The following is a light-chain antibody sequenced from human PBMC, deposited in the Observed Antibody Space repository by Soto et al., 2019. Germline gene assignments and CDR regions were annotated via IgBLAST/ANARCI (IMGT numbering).Light chain of an antibody. J-gene: IGLJ3*02. Sequence: QSALPQPASVSGSPGQSITISCTGTSSDVGGYNYVSWYQQHPGKAPKVMIYEVSNRPSGVSNRFSGSKSGNTASLTISGLQAEDEADYYCSSYTSSSTGVFGGGTKLTVL. CDR2: EVS. CDR1: SSDVGGYNY. CDR3: SSYTSSSTGV. V-gene: IGLV2-14*01.